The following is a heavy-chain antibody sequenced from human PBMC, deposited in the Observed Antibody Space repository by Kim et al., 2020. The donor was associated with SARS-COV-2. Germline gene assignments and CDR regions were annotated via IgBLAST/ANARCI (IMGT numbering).Heavy chain of an antibody. Sequence: GGSLRLSCAATGFTFSHYAMQWVRQAPGTGLEYVSGISKDGGATYYANSVKGRFTISRDNFKNTLFLQMAGLRAEDTAVYYCARRPDARWFTSDYWGQGTLVTVSS. J-gene: IGHJ4*02. V-gene: IGHV3-64*01. CDR1: GFTFSHYA. D-gene: IGHD2-2*01. CDR3: ARRPDARWFTSDY. CDR2: ISKDGGAT.